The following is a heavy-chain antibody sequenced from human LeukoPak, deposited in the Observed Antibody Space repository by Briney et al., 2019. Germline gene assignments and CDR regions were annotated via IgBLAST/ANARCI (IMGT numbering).Heavy chain of an antibody. J-gene: IGHJ5*02. CDR2: IYYSGST. CDR1: GYSISSGYY. D-gene: IGHD3-22*01. CDR3: ARDFFYDSSGYNRRFDP. Sequence: SETLSLTCTVSGYSISSGYYWDWIRQPPGKGLEWIGSIYYSGSTYYSPSLKSRVTISVDTSKNQFSLKLSSVTAADTAVYYCARDFFYDSSGYNRRFDPWGQGTLVTVSS. V-gene: IGHV4-38-2*02.